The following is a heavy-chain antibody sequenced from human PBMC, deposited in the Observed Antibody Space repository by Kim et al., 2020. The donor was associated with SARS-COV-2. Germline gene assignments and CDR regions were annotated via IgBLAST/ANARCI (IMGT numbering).Heavy chain of an antibody. J-gene: IGHJ6*02. CDR2: INAGNGNT. D-gene: IGHD2-2*01. CDR1: GYTFTSYA. Sequence: ASVKVSCKASGYTFTSYAMHWVRQAPGQRLEWMGWINAGNGNTKYSQKFQGRVTITRDTSASTAYMELSSLRSEDTAVYYCARGTVVVPAAINYYYYGMDVWGQGTTVTVSS. CDR3: ARGTVVVPAAINYYYYGMDV. V-gene: IGHV1-3*01.